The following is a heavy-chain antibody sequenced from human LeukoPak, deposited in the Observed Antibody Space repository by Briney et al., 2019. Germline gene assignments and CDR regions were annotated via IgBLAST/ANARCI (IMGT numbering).Heavy chain of an antibody. V-gene: IGHV4-59*03. CDR3: AKSGGGDLRTGYYTGWFDP. Sequence: SETLSLTCTVSGGPISNFYWIWIRQSPGKGLEWIGYISNSGDSKYSPSLKGRVTMSVDTSKKQFSLKLSSVTAADTAVYYCAKSGGGDLRTGYYTGWFDPWGQGTLVTV. CDR1: GGPISNFY. D-gene: IGHD3/OR15-3a*01. CDR2: ISNSGDS. J-gene: IGHJ5*02.